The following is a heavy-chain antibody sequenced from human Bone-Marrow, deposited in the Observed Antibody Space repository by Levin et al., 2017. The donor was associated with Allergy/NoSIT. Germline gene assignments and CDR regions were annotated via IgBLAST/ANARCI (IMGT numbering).Heavy chain of an antibody. J-gene: IGHJ5*02. CDR2: INYDGSEI. CDR1: GFTFRTSF. V-gene: IGHV3-74*01. Sequence: LSLPCATSGFTFRTSFMHWVRQVPGKGPVWVARINYDGSEINYGDSVKGRFTISSDNSKNTLYLQMNSLTVDDTAVYFCTRDPGKNWFDPWGQGTLVTVSS. CDR3: TRDPGKNWFDP. D-gene: IGHD1-26*01.